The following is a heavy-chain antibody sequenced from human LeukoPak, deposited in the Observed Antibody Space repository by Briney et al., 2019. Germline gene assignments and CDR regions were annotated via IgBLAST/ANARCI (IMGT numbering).Heavy chain of an antibody. Sequence: ASVKVSCKTSGYTFSSYTITWVRQAPGQGLQWMGWINTNTGNPTYAQGFTGRYVFSLDTSVSTAYLQISGLTADDTAVYFCGRDPRLGIRGYTYGYIEYWGQGTLVTVSS. CDR2: INTNTGNP. V-gene: IGHV7-4-1*02. CDR3: GRDPRLGIRGYTYGYIEY. CDR1: GYTFSSYT. D-gene: IGHD5-18*01. J-gene: IGHJ4*02.